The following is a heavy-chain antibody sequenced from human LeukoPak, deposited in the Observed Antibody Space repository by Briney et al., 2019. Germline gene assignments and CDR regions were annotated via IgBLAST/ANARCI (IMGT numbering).Heavy chain of an antibody. CDR2: ISSSGIT. V-gene: IGHV4-30-4*01. CDR1: GGSISSGDYY. Sequence: RASEALSLTCTVSGGSISSGDYYWSWIRQPPGQGLEWIGYISSSGITYYNPSLKSRIALSIDTSKNQFSLKIYSVTAADTAVYYCAATSGQGIVRLITLDYWGQGTLVTVSS. J-gene: IGHJ4*02. CDR3: AATSGQGIVRLITLDY. D-gene: IGHD3-22*01.